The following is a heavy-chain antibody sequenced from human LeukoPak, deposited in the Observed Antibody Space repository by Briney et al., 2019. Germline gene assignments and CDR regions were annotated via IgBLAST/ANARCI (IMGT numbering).Heavy chain of an antibody. CDR2: ISTYNGNT. Sequence: ASVKVSCKASGYTFTNYGISWVRQAPGQGLEWMGWISTYNGNTNYAQKLQGRVTMTTDTSTSTAYMELRSLRSDDTAVYYCARANTVVTPRNFDYWGQGTLVTVSS. CDR3: ARANTVVTPRNFDY. J-gene: IGHJ4*02. D-gene: IGHD4-23*01. CDR1: GYTFTNYG. V-gene: IGHV1-18*01.